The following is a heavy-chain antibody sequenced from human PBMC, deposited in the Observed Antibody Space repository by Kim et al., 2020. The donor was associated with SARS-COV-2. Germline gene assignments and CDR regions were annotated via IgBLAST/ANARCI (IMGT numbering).Heavy chain of an antibody. J-gene: IGHJ3*02. CDR2: ITKSRTTI. D-gene: IGHD3-16*01. V-gene: IGHV3-48*02. Sequence: GGSLRLSCATSGFTFSAYDMNWVRQAPGKGLEWLSFITKSRTTIYYADSVEGRFTISRDNAKNSLFLQINSLRDEDTALYYCVRDRMGGAFDMWGQGTMV. CDR1: GFTFSAYD. CDR3: VRDRMGGAFDM.